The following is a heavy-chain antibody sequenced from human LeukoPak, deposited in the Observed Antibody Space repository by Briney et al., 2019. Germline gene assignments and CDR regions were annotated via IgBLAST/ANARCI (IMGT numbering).Heavy chain of an antibody. Sequence: SETLSLTCTVSGASISSYYWSWIRQPPGKGLEWIGYIYYSGSTNYNPSLKSRVTISVDTSKNQFSLKLSSVTAADTAVYYCARGGGGWQDAFDIWGQGTMVTVSS. V-gene: IGHV4-59*08. CDR1: GASISSYY. CDR2: IYYSGST. J-gene: IGHJ3*02. CDR3: ARGGGGWQDAFDI. D-gene: IGHD4-23*01.